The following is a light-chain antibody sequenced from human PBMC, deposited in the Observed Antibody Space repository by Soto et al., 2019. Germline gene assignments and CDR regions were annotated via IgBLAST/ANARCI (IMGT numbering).Light chain of an antibody. J-gene: IGLJ1*01. CDR3: AAWDDSPSGYV. V-gene: IGLV1-47*01. Sequence: ALTQPPSASGTPGQRVTISCSGSSSNIGSNYVYWYQQLPGTAPKLLIYRNNQRPSGVPDRFSGSKSGTSASLAISGLRSEDEADYYCAAWDDSPSGYVFGTGTKVTVL. CDR1: SSNIGSNY. CDR2: RNN.